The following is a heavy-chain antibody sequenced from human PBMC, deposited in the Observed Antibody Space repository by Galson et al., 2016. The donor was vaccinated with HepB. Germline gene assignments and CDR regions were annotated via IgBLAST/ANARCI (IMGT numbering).Heavy chain of an antibody. D-gene: IGHD2/OR15-2a*01. CDR1: GFTFSGCG. V-gene: IGHV3-30*03. Sequence: LRLSCAASGFTFSGCGMHWVRQAPGKGLEWVAADSMDGRRKFYADSVKGRFTISRDNSNNMLFLQMSSLTEDDTAVYYCARRHEYCPPVGCSVDYWGQGTLVSVSS. CDR2: DSMDGRRK. CDR3: ARRHEYCPPVGCSVDY. J-gene: IGHJ4*02.